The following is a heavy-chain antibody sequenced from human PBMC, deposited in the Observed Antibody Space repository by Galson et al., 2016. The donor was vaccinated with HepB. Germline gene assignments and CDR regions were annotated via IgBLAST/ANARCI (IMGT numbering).Heavy chain of an antibody. CDR2: VSGSGRST. CDR3: ARYEKFLEWLLPTYYYYAMDA. Sequence: SLRLSCAAPGFSFSSFAMGWVRQAPGKGLEWVSVVSGSGRSTYYAHSVKGRFTISRDNSKSTLYLQMNSLRAEDTAVYYCARYEKFLEWLLPTYYYYAMDAWGQGTTVTVSS. CDR1: GFSFSSFA. J-gene: IGHJ6*02. V-gene: IGHV3-23*01. D-gene: IGHD3-3*01.